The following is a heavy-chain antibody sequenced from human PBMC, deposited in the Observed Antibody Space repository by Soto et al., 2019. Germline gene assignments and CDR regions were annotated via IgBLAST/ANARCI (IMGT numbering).Heavy chain of an antibody. V-gene: IGHV1-2*04. J-gene: IGHJ6*02. CDR2: INPNSGGT. CDR3: ARDCESKIRYFEYYYYYGMDV. Sequence: WASVKVSCKASGYTFTGYYMHWVRQAPGQGLEWMGWINPNSGGTNYAQKFQGWVTMTRDTSISTAYMELRSLRSDDTAVYYCARDCESKIRYFEYYYYYGMDVWGQGTTVTVYS. D-gene: IGHD3-9*01. CDR1: GYTFTGYY.